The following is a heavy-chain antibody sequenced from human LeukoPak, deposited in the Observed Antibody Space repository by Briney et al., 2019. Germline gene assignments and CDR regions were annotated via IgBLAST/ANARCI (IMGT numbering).Heavy chain of an antibody. CDR1: GFPFSNYA. CDR3: ASGVVGASLPYYFDY. CDR2: ISGSGGST. Sequence: PGGSLRLSCAASGFPFSNYAMSWVRQAPGKGLEWVSAISGSGGSTYYADSVKGRFTISRDNAKNSLYLQMNSLRAEDTAVYYCASGVVGASLPYYFDYWGQGTLVTVSS. J-gene: IGHJ4*02. D-gene: IGHD1-26*01. V-gene: IGHV3-23*01.